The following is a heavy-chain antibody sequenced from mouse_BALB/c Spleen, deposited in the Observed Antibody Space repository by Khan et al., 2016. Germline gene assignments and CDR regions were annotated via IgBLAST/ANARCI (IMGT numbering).Heavy chain of an antibody. J-gene: IGHJ1*01. CDR1: GYAFSRSW. CDR2: IYPGDGET. CDR3: ARFGRSLYWSFDV. Sequence: QVQLQQSGPELVKPGASVKISCKASGYAFSRSWMNWVKQRPGQGLEWIGRIYPGDGETNYNGKFKGKATLTADKSSSTAYMQHSSLPSSDSAVYFCARFGRSLYWSFDVWGAGTTVPVSS. V-gene: IGHV1-82*01.